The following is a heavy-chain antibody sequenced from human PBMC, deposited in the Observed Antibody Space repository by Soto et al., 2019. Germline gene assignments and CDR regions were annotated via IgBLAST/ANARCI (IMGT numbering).Heavy chain of an antibody. Sequence: QVQLVQSGAEVKKPGSSVKVSCKASGGTYSSYAISWVRQAPGHGLEWMGGIIPIFGTTNYAQKFQGRVTITADESTSTAYMELSSLRSEDTAMYYCARVVTVVKSFHYWYFDLWGRGTLVTVSS. CDR2: IIPIFGTT. D-gene: IGHD2-15*01. J-gene: IGHJ2*01. V-gene: IGHV1-69*12. CDR1: GGTYSSYA. CDR3: ARVVTVVKSFHYWYFDL.